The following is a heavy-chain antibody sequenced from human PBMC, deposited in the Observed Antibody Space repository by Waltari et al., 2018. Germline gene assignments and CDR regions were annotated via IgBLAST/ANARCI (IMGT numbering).Heavy chain of an antibody. Sequence: QLQLQESGPGLVKPSETLSLTCTVSGGSISSSSYYWGWIRQPPGKGLEWIGSIYYSGSTYYNPSLKSRVTISVDTSKNQFSLKLSSVTAADTAVYYCARLAGATTGHDWYYWGQGTLVTVSS. CDR2: IYYSGST. J-gene: IGHJ4*02. CDR1: GGSISSSSYY. V-gene: IGHV4-39*01. D-gene: IGHD1-26*01. CDR3: ARLAGATTGHDWYY.